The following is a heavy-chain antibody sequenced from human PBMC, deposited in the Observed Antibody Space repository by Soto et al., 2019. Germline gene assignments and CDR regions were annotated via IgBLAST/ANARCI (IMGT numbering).Heavy chain of an antibody. CDR2: VYYSGNT. CDR3: ARVSGSYYYGMDV. CDR1: GGSIYSSSYY. V-gene: IGHV4-39*01. Sequence: PSETLSLTCIVSGGSIYSSSYYWAWIRQPPGKGLEWIGRVYYSGNTYYNPSLQSRVTISVDTSKNQFSLKLNSVTAADTAVYYCARVSGSYYYGMDVWGQGTTVTAP. J-gene: IGHJ6*02.